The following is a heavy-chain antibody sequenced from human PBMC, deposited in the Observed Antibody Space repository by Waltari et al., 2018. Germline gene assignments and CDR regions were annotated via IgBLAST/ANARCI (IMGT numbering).Heavy chain of an antibody. CDR1: GFNFDHYG. Sequence: EVQLVESGGTLVQPGRSLRLSCAAPGFNFDHYGMHWVRQVPGKWRGWDAGISRNSGSIGYADSMRRRFTISRDNAVNSLYLQMNSLRPEDTALYLWTKDMQSVLEWLSDDALDVWGQGTSVTVSP. J-gene: IGHJ3*01. CDR2: ISRNSGSI. CDR3: TKDMQSVLEWLSDDALDV. D-gene: IGHD3-3*01. V-gene: IGHV3-9*01.